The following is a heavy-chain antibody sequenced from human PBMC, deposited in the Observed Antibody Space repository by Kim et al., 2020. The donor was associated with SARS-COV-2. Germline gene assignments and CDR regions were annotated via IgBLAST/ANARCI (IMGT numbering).Heavy chain of an antibody. CDR2: T. V-gene: IGHV4-59*08. J-gene: IGHJ4*02. D-gene: IGHD3-10*01. CDR3: ARHHGSGSYYN. Sequence: TNYNPSLKSRVTISVDTSKNQFSLKLSSVTAADTAVYYCARHHGSGSYYNWGQGTLVTVSS.